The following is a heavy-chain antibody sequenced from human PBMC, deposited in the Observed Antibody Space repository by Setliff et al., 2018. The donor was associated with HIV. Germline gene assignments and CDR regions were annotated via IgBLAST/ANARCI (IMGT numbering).Heavy chain of an antibody. CDR1: GGSINSGSYH. CDR2: IYTSGST. J-gene: IGHJ4*02. D-gene: IGHD3-22*01. Sequence: SETLSLTCTVSGGSINSGSYHWSWIRQPAGKGLEWIGHIYTSGSTNYNPSLKSRVTISVDTSKNQFSLKLSSVTAADTAVYYCARGLSFYDPGGFDYWGQGTLVTVSS. V-gene: IGHV4-61*09. CDR3: ARGLSFYDPGGFDY.